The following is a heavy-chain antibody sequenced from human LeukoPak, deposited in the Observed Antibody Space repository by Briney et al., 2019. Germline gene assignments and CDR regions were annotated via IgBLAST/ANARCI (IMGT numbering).Heavy chain of an antibody. CDR1: GFTFNTYP. D-gene: IGHD3-22*01. Sequence: PGGSLRLSCSASGFTFNTYPMHWVRQSPGKGLEWVAVTSHDESYKFYAESVEGRFTISRDNSNNTLYLQMNTLRPEDTSVYYCARDRLFYFHSPDYRAGYFYAMDVWGQGTTVTVSS. J-gene: IGHJ6*02. CDR2: TSHDESYK. CDR3: ARDRLFYFHSPDYRAGYFYAMDV. V-gene: IGHV3-30-3*01.